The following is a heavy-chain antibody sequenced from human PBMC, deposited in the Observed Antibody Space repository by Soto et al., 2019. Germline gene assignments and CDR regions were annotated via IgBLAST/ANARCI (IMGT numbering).Heavy chain of an antibody. D-gene: IGHD6-19*01. J-gene: IGHJ4*02. CDR3: ARLAGYRSVWPLDN. CDR1: GYTFTGYW. V-gene: IGHV5-51*01. CDR2: IDPRDSDT. Sequence: PGESLKISCKGSGYTFTGYWVAWVRQMPGRGPEWMGRIDPRDSDTRYSPSFQGQVTISVDKSTTTAHLQWRSLKASDTAIYYCARLAGYRSVWPLDNWGQGTRVTVSS.